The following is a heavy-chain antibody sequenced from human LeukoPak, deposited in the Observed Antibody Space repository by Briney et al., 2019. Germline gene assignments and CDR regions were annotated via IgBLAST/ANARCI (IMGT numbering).Heavy chain of an antibody. Sequence: PGGSLRLSCAASGFTFSSYSMNWVRQAPGQGLEWVANIKQDGSEKSYVDSVKGRFTISRDNAKNSLYLQMNSLRAEDTAVYYCARARTSGDEALAGNYWGQGTLVTVSS. J-gene: IGHJ4*02. V-gene: IGHV3-7*01. CDR1: GFTFSSYS. CDR2: IKQDGSEK. CDR3: ARARTSGDEALAGNY. D-gene: IGHD6-19*01.